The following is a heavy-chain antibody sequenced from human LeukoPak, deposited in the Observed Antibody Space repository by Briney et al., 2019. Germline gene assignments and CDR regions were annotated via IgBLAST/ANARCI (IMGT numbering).Heavy chain of an antibody. J-gene: IGHJ6*02. CDR1: GFTFSSYG. CDR2: ISYDGSNK. V-gene: IGHV3-30*18. CDR3: AKGGWGMDV. Sequence: GGSLRLSCAASGFTFSSYGMHWVRQAPGKGLEWVAVISYDGSNKYYADSVKGRFTISRDNSKNTPYLQMNSLRAEDTAVYYCAKGGWGMDVWGQGTTVTVSS. D-gene: IGHD2-15*01.